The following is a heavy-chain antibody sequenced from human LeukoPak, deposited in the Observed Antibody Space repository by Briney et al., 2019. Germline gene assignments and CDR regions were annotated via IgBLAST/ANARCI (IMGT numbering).Heavy chain of an antibody. CDR1: GYTFTFYG. V-gene: IGHV1-18*01. J-gene: IGHJ4*02. CDR2: INSNNGNT. CDR3: ARDHEAHYYDSSGYHNS. D-gene: IGHD3-22*01. Sequence: ASVKVSCKASGYTFTFYGISWVRQAPGQGLEWMGWINSNNGNTNYAQKLQGRVTMTTDTSTSTAYMELRSLRSDDTAVYYCARDHEAHYYDSSGYHNSWGQGTLVTVSS.